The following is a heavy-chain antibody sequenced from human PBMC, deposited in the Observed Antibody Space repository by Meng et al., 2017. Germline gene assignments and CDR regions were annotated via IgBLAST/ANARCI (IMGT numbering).Heavy chain of an antibody. Sequence: GESLKISCAASGFTFSSYAMHWVRQAPGKGLEWVAVISYDGSNKYYADSVKGRFTIYRDNSKNTLYLQMNSLRAEDTAVYYCARDLIIEDYDSSGRLTWGQGTLVTVSS. V-gene: IGHV3-30*04. CDR3: ARDLIIEDYDSSGRLT. J-gene: IGHJ5*02. CDR1: GFTFSSYA. CDR2: ISYDGSNK. D-gene: IGHD3-22*01.